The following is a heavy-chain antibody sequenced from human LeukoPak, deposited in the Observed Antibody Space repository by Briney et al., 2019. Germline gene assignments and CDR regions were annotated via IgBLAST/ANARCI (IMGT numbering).Heavy chain of an antibody. Sequence: GGSLRLSCAASGFTVSSNYMSWVRQAPGKGLEWVSVIYSGGSTYYADSVKGRFTISRDNSKNTLYLQMNSLRAEDTAVYYCARGLKKITPNDYYGMDVWGQGTTVTVSS. CDR3: ARGLKKITPNDYYGMDV. V-gene: IGHV3-66*01. D-gene: IGHD1-20*01. CDR1: GFTVSSNY. CDR2: IYSGGST. J-gene: IGHJ6*02.